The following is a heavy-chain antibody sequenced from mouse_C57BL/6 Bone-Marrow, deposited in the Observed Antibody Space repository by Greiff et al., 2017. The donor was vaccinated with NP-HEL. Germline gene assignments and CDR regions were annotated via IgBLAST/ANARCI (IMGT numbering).Heavy chain of an antibody. CDR3: ARGPPTVVAHWYFDV. J-gene: IGHJ1*03. D-gene: IGHD1-1*01. V-gene: IGHV7-1*01. CDR2: SRNKANDYTT. Sequence: EVKLMESGGGLVQSGRSLRLSCATSGFTFSDFYMEWVRQAPGKGLEWIAASRNKANDYTTEYSASVKGRFIVSRDTSQSILYLQMNALRAEDTAIYYCARGPPTVVAHWYFDVWGTGTTVTVSS. CDR1: GFTFSDFY.